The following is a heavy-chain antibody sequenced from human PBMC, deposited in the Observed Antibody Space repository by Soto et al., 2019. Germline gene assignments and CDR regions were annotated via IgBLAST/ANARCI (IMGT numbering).Heavy chain of an antibody. Sequence: QVQLQESGPGLVKPSGTLSLTCAVSGGSISTSNWWSWVRQPPGKGLEWIGEVYRTGSANYNPSLRSRVIVSVDKSENQCSLKLTSVTAADTAVYYCARARATIAAAAIFDCWGQGTLVTVSS. D-gene: IGHD6-13*01. CDR2: VYRTGSA. J-gene: IGHJ4*02. CDR1: GGSISTSNW. CDR3: ARARATIAAAAIFDC. V-gene: IGHV4-4*02.